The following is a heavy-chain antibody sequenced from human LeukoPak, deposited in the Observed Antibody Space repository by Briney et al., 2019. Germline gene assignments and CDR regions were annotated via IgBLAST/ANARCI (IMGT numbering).Heavy chain of an antibody. J-gene: IGHJ2*01. CDR2: MYSSGST. V-gene: IGHV4-39*07. CDR1: GGSISITSYY. D-gene: IGHD6-13*01. CDR3: ARVYYSSSYDYWYFDL. Sequence: SETLSLTCTVSGGSISITSYYWGWIRQPPGKGLEWIGSMYSSGSTYYNPSLKSRVTISVDTSKNQFSLKLSSVTAADTAVYYCARVYYSSSYDYWYFDLWGRGTLVTVSS.